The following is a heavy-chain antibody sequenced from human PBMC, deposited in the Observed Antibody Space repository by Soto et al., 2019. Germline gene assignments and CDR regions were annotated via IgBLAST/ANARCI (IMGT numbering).Heavy chain of an antibody. V-gene: IGHV1-18*01. CDR1: GYTFISYG. J-gene: IGHJ4*02. CDR2: ISAYNGNT. Sequence: QVQLVQSGAEVKKPGASVKVSCKASGYTFISYGISWVRQAPGQGLEWMGWISAYNGNTNYAQKRQNRVTMTKDTSTSIAYMKLMSMRHDDTAVYYCARDRGYGSDYWGQGTLVNVSS. D-gene: IGHD6-13*01. CDR3: ARDRGYGSDY.